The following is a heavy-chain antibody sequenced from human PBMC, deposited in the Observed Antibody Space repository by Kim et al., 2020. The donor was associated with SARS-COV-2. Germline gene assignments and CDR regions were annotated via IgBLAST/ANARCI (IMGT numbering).Heavy chain of an antibody. D-gene: IGHD5-12*01. V-gene: IGHV3-53*01. J-gene: IGHJ4*02. CDR3: ASSSAYEEYYFDY. Sequence: YADSVKGRFTIPRDKSKNTLYLQMNNLRAEDTAVYYCASSSAYEEYYFDYWGQGTLVTV.